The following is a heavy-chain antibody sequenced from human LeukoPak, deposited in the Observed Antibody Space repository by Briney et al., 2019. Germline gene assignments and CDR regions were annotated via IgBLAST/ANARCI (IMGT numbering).Heavy chain of an antibody. CDR1: GFVLSDYG. CDR2: VRNEGSNE. D-gene: IGHD5-12*01. Sequence: GGSLRLSCAASGFVLSDYGMHWVRQAPGKGQEWVAFVRNEGSNEYYIDSVKGRFTISRDKSKNTLYLQMNTLRVEDTGVYSCARESYGGFQSEGPKKWGLGALCTVSS. J-gene: IGHJ4*02. CDR3: ARESYGGFQSEGPKK. V-gene: IGHV3-30*02.